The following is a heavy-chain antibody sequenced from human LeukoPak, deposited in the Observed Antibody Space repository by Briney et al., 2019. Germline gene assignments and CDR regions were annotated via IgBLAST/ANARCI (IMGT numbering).Heavy chain of an antibody. V-gene: IGHV3-21*01. CDR2: ISSSSSYI. CDR1: GFTFSSYS. J-gene: IGHJ4*02. D-gene: IGHD3-10*01. CDR3: ARADYGSGSYYNVCYDY. Sequence: GGSLRLSCAASGFTFSSYSMNCVRQAPGEGLEWVSSISSSSSYIYYADSVKGRFTISRDNAKNSLYLQMNSLRAEDTAVYYCARADYGSGSYYNVCYDYWGQGTLVTVSS.